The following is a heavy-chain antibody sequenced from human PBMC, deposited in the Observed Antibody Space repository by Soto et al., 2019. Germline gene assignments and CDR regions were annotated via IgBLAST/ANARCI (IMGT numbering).Heavy chain of an antibody. CDR2: INAGNGNT. CDR1: GYTFTSYA. D-gene: IGHD3-9*01. V-gene: IGHV1-3*01. CDR3: ARNLMDYDILTGYYMAYYFAY. J-gene: IGHJ4*01. Sequence: ASVKVSCKASGYTFTSYAMHWVREAPGQRLEWMGWINAGNGNTKYSQKFQGRLTITRDTSASTAYMELSSLRSEDTAVYYCARNLMDYDILTGYYMAYYFAYWGQGTLVPSPQ.